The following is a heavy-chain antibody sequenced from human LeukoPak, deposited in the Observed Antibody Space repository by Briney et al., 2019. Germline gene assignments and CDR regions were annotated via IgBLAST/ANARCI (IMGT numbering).Heavy chain of an antibody. CDR1: GFTFSSYG. D-gene: IGHD6-19*01. CDR3: VRKGALAVSQDYFYS. J-gene: IGHJ4*02. V-gene: IGHV3-23*01. CDR2: IGGSGSST. Sequence: GGSLRLSCAASGFTFSSYGMSWVRQAPGKGLEWVSGIGGSGSSTYYTDSVKGRFTISRDNAKNTLYLQMNSLRVVDTAVYYCVRKGALAVSQDYFYSCGQGTLVTVSS.